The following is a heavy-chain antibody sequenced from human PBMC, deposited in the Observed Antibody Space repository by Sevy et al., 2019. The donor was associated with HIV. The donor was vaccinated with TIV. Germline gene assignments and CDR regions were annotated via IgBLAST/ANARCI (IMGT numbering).Heavy chain of an antibody. CDR1: GFTFSSYA. J-gene: IGHJ3*02. V-gene: IGHV3-30-3*01. CDR2: ISYDGSNK. CDR3: ARDCSGGSGYDAFDI. Sequence: GGSLRLSCAASGFTFSSYAMHWVRQAPGKGLEWVAVISYDGSNKYYADSVKGRFTISRDNSKNTLYLQMNSLRAEDTAVYYCARDCSGGSGYDAFDIWGQGTMVTVSS. D-gene: IGHD2-15*01.